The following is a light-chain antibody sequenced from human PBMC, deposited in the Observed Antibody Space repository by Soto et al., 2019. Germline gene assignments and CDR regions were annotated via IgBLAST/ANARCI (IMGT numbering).Light chain of an antibody. V-gene: IGKV3-20*01. CDR2: SAS. CDR1: QSVSSIY. J-gene: IGKJ3*01. Sequence: EIVLTQSPGTLSLSPGERATLSCRASQSVSSIYLAWYQQKPGQAPRLLIYSASSRATGVPDRFSGSGSGTDFPLTISRLEPEDFAVYYCQQYGSSPPFSFGPGTKVDIK. CDR3: QQYGSSPPFS.